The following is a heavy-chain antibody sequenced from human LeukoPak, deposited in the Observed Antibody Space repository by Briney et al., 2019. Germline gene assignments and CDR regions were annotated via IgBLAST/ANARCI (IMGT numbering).Heavy chain of an antibody. Sequence: PGGSLRLSCAASGFTFSSYAMHWVRQAPGKGLEWVAVISYDGSNKYYADSVKGRFTISRDNSKNTLYLQMNSLRAEDTAVYYCARERDYGDGEGAFDIWGQGTMVTVSS. D-gene: IGHD4-17*01. J-gene: IGHJ3*02. V-gene: IGHV3-30-3*01. CDR3: ARERDYGDGEGAFDI. CDR1: GFTFSSYA. CDR2: ISYDGSNK.